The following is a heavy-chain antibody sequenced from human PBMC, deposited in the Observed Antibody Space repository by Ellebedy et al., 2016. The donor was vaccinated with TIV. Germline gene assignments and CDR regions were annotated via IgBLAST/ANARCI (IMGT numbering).Heavy chain of an antibody. CDR2: VSYDGSNK. D-gene: IGHD3-22*01. V-gene: IGHV3-30-3*01. CDR1: GFTFNYYT. J-gene: IGHJ4*02. CDR3: ARVPSIIVVDRFDY. Sequence: GESLKISCAASGFTFNYYTMHWVRQAPGKGLEWVALVSYDGSNKYYADSVKGRFTISRDNSKNTLYLQMNSLRVEDTALYYCARVPSIIVVDRFDYWGQGTLVTVSS.